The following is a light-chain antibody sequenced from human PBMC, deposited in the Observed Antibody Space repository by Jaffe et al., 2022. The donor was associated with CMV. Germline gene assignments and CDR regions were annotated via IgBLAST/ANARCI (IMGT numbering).Light chain of an antibody. CDR3: QQFNNYPHT. Sequence: AIQLTQSPSSLSAFVGDRVTITCRASQGISTALAWYQQKPGKAPKLLIYDASSLESGVPSRFSGSGSGTGFTLTISSLQPEDFATYYCQQFNNYPHTFGQGTKLEIK. CDR1: QGISTA. CDR2: DAS. V-gene: IGKV1D-13*01. J-gene: IGKJ2*01.